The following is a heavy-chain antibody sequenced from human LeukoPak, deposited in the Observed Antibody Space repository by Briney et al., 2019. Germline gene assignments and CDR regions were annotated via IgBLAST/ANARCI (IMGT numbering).Heavy chain of an antibody. CDR1: VAPISGSDYY. CDR3: AKSGGYGLIDY. CDR2: IYSSGST. J-gene: IGHJ4*02. V-gene: IGHV4-39*01. Sequence: PSETLSLTCSVSVAPISGSDYYWGPIRKPPGKGLEWIGSIYSSGSTYYNASLQSRVTISIETYKNQISLRLNSVTAADTAMYYCAKSGGYGLIDYWGQGTLVTVSS. D-gene: IGHD1-26*01.